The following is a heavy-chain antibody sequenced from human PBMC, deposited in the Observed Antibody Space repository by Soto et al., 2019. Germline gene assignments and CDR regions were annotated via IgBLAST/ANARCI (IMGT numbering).Heavy chain of an antibody. D-gene: IGHD6-13*01. CDR1: GFTFSSYW. J-gene: IGHJ6*02. CDR2: INSDGSST. V-gene: IGHV3-74*01. CDR3: ARGGKHIAAAGTYYYYYGMDV. Sequence: GGSLRLSCAASGFTFSSYWMHWVRQAPGKGLVWVSRINSDGSSTSYADSVKGRFTISRDNAKNTLYLQMNSLRAEDTAVYYCARGGKHIAAAGTYYYYYGMDVWGQGTTVTVSS.